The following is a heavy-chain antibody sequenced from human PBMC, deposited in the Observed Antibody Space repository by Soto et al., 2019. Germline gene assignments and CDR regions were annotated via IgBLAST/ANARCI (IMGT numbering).Heavy chain of an antibody. CDR3: ARVRTYYYDSSGYQTVYYFDY. CDR2: IYYSGST. Sequence: SETLSLTCTVSGGSISSYYWSWIRQPPGKGLEWIGYIYYSGSTNYNPSLKSRVTISVDTSKNQFSLKLSSVTAADTAVYYCARVRTYYYDSSGYQTVYYFDYWGQGTLVTVSS. J-gene: IGHJ4*02. V-gene: IGHV4-59*01. CDR1: GGSISSYY. D-gene: IGHD3-22*01.